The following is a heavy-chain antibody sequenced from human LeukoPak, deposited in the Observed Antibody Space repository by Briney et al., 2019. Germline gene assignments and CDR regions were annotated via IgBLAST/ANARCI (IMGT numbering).Heavy chain of an antibody. Sequence: GSLRLSCAASGFTFNSYAMTWVRQAPGKGLEWVSSVSDSGDYTYYADSVKGRFTISRDNSKNTLYLQVNSLRAEDTAVYYCAKAPISKDCSGGSCYLFDYWGQGTLVIVSS. D-gene: IGHD2-15*01. CDR1: GFTFNSYA. CDR2: VSDSGDYT. V-gene: IGHV3-23*01. J-gene: IGHJ4*02. CDR3: AKAPISKDCSGGSCYLFDY.